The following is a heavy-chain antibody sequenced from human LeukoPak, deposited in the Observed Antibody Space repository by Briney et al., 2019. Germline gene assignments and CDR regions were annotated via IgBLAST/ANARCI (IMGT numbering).Heavy chain of an antibody. CDR3: ARLTKCLIGYYPSP. CDR1: GGSISSYY. Sequence: PSETLSLTCTVSGGSISSYYRSWIRQPPGKGLEWIGYIYYSGSPNYNPSLKSRVTISVDTPKNQFSLKLSSVTAADTAVYYCARLTKCLIGYYPSPWGQGTLVTVSS. J-gene: IGHJ5*02. V-gene: IGHV4-59*08. CDR2: IYYSGSP. D-gene: IGHD3-9*01.